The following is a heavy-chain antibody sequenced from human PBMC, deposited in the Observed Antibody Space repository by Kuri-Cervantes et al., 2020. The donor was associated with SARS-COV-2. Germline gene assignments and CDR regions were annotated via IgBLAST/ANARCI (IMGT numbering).Heavy chain of an antibody. V-gene: IGHV3-30*18. CDR3: AKYIGSGTNTPDY. Sequence: GESLKISCAASGFTFSSYGMHWVRQAPGKGLEWVAVISYDGSNKYYADSVKGRFTISRDNSNNTLYLQMNSLRADDTAVYYCAKYIGSGTNTPDYWGQGTLVTVSS. J-gene: IGHJ4*02. CDR2: ISYDGSNK. CDR1: GFTFSSYG. D-gene: IGHD3-10*01.